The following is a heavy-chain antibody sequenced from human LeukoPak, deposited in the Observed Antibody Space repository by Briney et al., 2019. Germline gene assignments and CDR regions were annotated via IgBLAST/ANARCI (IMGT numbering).Heavy chain of an antibody. CDR3: ARLGIGVVPSAMLGDYYFDY. J-gene: IGHJ4*02. D-gene: IGHD2-2*01. V-gene: IGHV4-59*08. CDR2: IYYSGST. CDR1: GGSISSYY. Sequence: SETLSLACTVSGGSISSYYWSWIRQPPGKGLEWIGYIYYSGSTKYNPSLKSRVTISVDTSKSQFSLKLTSVTAADTAVYYCARLGIGVVPSAMLGDYYFDYWGQGTLVTVSS.